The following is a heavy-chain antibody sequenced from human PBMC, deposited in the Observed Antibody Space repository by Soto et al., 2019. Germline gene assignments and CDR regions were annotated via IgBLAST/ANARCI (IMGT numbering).Heavy chain of an antibody. Sequence: QVQLVQSGAEVKKPGSSVKVSCKASGGTFSSYTISWVRQAPGQGLEWMGRIIPILGIANYAQKFQGRVTITADKSTSTAYMELSSVRSEDTAVYYCARGDRDGYNGVPDYWGQGTLVTVSS. D-gene: IGHD2-8*01. V-gene: IGHV1-69*02. CDR2: IIPILGIA. CDR3: ARGDRDGYNGVPDY. J-gene: IGHJ4*02. CDR1: GGTFSSYT.